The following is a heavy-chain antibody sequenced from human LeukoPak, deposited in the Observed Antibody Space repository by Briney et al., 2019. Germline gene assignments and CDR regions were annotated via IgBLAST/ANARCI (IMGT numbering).Heavy chain of an antibody. CDR1: GFTFSSYS. V-gene: IGHV3-21*01. J-gene: IGHJ4*02. CDR2: ISSSSSYI. CDR3: VREAAATLFDY. Sequence: GGSLRLSCAASGFTFSSYSMNWVRQAPGKGLEWVSSISSSSSYIYYADSVMGRFTISRDNAKNSLYLQMSSLKAEDTAVYYCVREAAATLFDYWGQGTLVTVSS. D-gene: IGHD1-26*01.